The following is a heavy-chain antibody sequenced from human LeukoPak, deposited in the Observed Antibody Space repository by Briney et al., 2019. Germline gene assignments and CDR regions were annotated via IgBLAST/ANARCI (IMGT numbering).Heavy chain of an antibody. V-gene: IGHV1-18*01. J-gene: IGHJ4*02. CDR2: ISAYNGNT. Sequence: ASVKVSCKASGYTFTSYGISWVRQAPGQGLEWMGWISAYNGNTNYAQKLQGRVTMTTDTSTSTAYMELRSLRSDDTAVYYCAIIDFWSGYSPAEFDYWGQGTLVTVSS. CDR1: GYTFTSYG. D-gene: IGHD3-3*01. CDR3: AIIDFWSGYSPAEFDY.